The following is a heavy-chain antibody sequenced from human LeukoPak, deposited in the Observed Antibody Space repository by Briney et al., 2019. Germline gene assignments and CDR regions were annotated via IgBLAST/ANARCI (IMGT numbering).Heavy chain of an antibody. J-gene: IGHJ5*02. D-gene: IGHD6-13*01. CDR3: ARHAWGSSWYYWFDP. V-gene: IGHV4-39*01. CDR2: IYDSGST. Sequence: SETLSLTCTVSGGSISSSSHYWGWIRQPPGKGLEWIGSIYDSGSTYYNPSLKSRVTISVDTSKSQFSLKLTSMTAADTAVYYCARHAWGSSWYYWFDPWGQGTLVTVSS. CDR1: GGSISSSSHY.